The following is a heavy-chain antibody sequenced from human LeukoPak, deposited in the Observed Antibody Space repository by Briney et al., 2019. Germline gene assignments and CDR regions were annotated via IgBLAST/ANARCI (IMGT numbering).Heavy chain of an antibody. CDR1: GGTFSSYA. Sequence: ASVKLSCKASGGTFSSYAISWVRQAPGQGLEWMGGIIPIFGTANFAQKFQGRVTITADESTSTAYMELSSLRSEDTAVYYCARSPGVGATRYYFDYWGQGTLVTVSS. CDR3: ARSPGVGATRYYFDY. CDR2: IIPIFGTA. V-gene: IGHV1-69*13. D-gene: IGHD1-26*01. J-gene: IGHJ4*02.